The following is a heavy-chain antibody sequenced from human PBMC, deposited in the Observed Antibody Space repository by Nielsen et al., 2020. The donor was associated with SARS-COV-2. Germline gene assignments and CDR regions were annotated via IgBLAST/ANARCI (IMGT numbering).Heavy chain of an antibody. J-gene: IGHJ6*02. D-gene: IGHD2-15*01. Sequence: GGSLRLSCAASGFTFSSYAMHWVRQAPGKGLEWVAVISYDGSNKYYADSVKGRFTISRDNSKNTLYLQMNSLRAEDTAVYYCARDSGGSKDYYYYGMDVWGQGTTVTVSS. V-gene: IGHV3-30-3*01. CDR1: GFTFSSYA. CDR3: ARDSGGSKDYYYYGMDV. CDR2: ISYDGSNK.